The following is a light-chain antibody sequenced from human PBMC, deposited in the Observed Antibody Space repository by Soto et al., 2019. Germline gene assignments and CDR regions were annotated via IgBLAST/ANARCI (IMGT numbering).Light chain of an antibody. CDR1: SSDVGGYDY. J-gene: IGLJ2*01. V-gene: IGLV2-14*01. Sequence: QSALTQPASVSGSPGQSITISCTGTSSDVGGYDYVSWYQQYPGKAPKFMIYEVTNRPSGVSNRFSGSKSGNTASLTISGLPAEDEADYYCCSYTNRITVVFGGGTKVTVL. CDR2: EVT. CDR3: CSYTNRITVV.